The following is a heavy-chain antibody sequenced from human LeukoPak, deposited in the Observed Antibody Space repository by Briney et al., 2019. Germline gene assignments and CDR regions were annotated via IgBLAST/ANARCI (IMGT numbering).Heavy chain of an antibody. J-gene: IGHJ4*02. CDR3: ARDLPNSSGWYGHRDY. Sequence: GASVKVSCKASGYTFTSYGISWVRQAPGQGLEWMGWISAYNGNTNYAQKLQGRVTMTTDTSTSTAYMELRSLRSDDTAVYYCARDLPNSSGWYGHRDYWGQGTLVTVSS. CDR1: GYTFTSYG. D-gene: IGHD6-19*01. V-gene: IGHV1-18*01. CDR2: ISAYNGNT.